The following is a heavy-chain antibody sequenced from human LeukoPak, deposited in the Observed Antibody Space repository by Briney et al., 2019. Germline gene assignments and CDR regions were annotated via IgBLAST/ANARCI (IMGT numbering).Heavy chain of an antibody. CDR2: ISYNGSNK. CDR1: RFTFSSYG. J-gene: IGHJ6*03. CDR3: ARVFDSGSQAYFYYMDD. D-gene: IGHD3-10*01. Sequence: PGGSLRLSCAASRFTFSSYGMHWVRLAPGKGLEWVAVISYNGSNKYYADSVKGRFTISRDNSKNTLYLQMNSLRAEDTAVYYCARVFDSGSQAYFYYMDDWGKGTTVTISS. V-gene: IGHV3-30*03.